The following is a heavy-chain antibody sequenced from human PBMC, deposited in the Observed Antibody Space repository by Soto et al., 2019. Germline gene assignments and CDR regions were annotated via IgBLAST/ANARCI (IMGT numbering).Heavy chain of an antibody. CDR2: IYSGGST. CDR1: GFTVSSNY. V-gene: IGHV3-53*01. D-gene: IGHD3-3*01. J-gene: IGHJ6*02. Sequence: EVQLVESGGGLIQPGGSLRLSCAASGFTVSSNYMSWVRQAPGKGLEWVSVIYSGGSTYYADSVKGRFTISRDNSKNTLYLQMNSLRAEDTAVYYCACSITIFGVVPPGMDVWGQGTTVTVSS. CDR3: ACSITIFGVVPPGMDV.